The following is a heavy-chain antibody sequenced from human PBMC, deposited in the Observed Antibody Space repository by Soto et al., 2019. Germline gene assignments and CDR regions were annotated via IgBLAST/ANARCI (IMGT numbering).Heavy chain of an antibody. CDR2: IYYSGST. CDR3: ARQAVDTAMVPPGHGRYYYYYGMDV. V-gene: IGHV4-39*01. J-gene: IGHJ6*02. D-gene: IGHD5-18*01. CDR1: GGSISSSSYY. Sequence: SETLSLTCTVSGGSISSSSYYWGWIRQPPGKGLEWIGSIYYSGSTYYNPSLKSRVTISVDTSKNQFSLKLSSVTAADTAVYYCARQAVDTAMVPPGHGRYYYYYGMDVWGHGTTVTVSS.